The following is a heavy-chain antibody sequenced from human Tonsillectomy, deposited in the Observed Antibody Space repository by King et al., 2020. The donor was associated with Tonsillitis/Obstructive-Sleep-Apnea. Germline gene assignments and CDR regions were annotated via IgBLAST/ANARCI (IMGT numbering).Heavy chain of an antibody. CDR1: GGSINSYY. J-gene: IGHJ6*03. Sequence: QLQESGPGLVKPSETLSLTCTVSGGSINSYYWTWIRQPPGKGLEWVGFFYSSGSSNYNPSLKSRVTMSVDTSKNQFSLRLSSVTAADTAVYYCARVITIFGVINSAYYYSMDVWGKGTTVTVSS. CDR2: FYSSGSS. V-gene: IGHV4-59*01. CDR3: ARVITIFGVINSAYYYSMDV. D-gene: IGHD3-3*01.